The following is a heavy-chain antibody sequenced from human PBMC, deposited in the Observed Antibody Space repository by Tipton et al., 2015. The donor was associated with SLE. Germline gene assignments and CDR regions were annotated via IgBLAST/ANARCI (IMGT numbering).Heavy chain of an antibody. CDR1: GYSISSGYY. Sequence: PGLVKPSETLSLTCGVSGYSISSGYYWGWIRQPPGKGLEWIGEINHSGSTNYNPSLKSRVTISVDTSKNQFSLKLSSVTAADTAVYYCARVIRRPYYDSSGYYYWGYYFDYWGQGTLVTVSS. J-gene: IGHJ4*02. CDR2: INHSGST. V-gene: IGHV4-38-2*01. D-gene: IGHD3-22*01. CDR3: ARVIRRPYYDSSGYYYWGYYFDY.